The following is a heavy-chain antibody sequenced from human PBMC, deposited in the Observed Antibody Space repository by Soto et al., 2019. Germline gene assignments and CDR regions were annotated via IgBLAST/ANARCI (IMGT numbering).Heavy chain of an antibody. D-gene: IGHD3-22*01. J-gene: IGHJ3*01. Sequence: ETLSLTCTVSGGSISRYYWSWVRQAPGKGLEWVSYIGIGSSTKYYADSVKGRFTISRDNAKNSLYLQMNSLRAEDTAVYYCARDQLYYNDISGRPLNAFDVWGQGTMVTVSS. CDR2: IGIGSSTK. CDR3: ARDQLYYNDISGRPLNAFDV. V-gene: IGHV3-48*01. CDR1: GGSISRYY.